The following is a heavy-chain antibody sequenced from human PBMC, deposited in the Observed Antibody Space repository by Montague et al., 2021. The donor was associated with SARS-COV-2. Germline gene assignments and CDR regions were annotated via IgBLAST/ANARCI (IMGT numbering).Heavy chain of an antibody. CDR1: GGSFSGYY. CDR2: INHSGST. Sequence: SETLSLTCAVYGGSFSGYYWNWIRQPPGKGLQWIGEINHSGSTNYNPSLKSRVTISVDTSKNQFSLRLSSVTAADTAVYYCVRLLKATMIAVVFTGGPLSECGMDVWGQGTTVTVSS. V-gene: IGHV4-34*01. CDR3: VRLLKATMIAVVFTGGPLSECGMDV. J-gene: IGHJ6*02. D-gene: IGHD3-22*01.